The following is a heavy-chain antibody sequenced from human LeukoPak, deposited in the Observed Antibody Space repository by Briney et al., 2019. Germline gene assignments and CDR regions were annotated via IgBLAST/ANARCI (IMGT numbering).Heavy chain of an antibody. CDR3: ARDGHDSSGYYEDY. Sequence: ASVKVSCKASGYAFTGYYMHWVRQAPGQGLEWMGWINPNSGGTNSAQKFQGRVTMTRDTSVSTTYMELSRLSSDDTAVYYCARDGHDSSGYYEDYWGQGTLVTVSS. D-gene: IGHD3-22*01. V-gene: IGHV1-2*02. CDR2: INPNSGGT. CDR1: GYAFTGYY. J-gene: IGHJ4*02.